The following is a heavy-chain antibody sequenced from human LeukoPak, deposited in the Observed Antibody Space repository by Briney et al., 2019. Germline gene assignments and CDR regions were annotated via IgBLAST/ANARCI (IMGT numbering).Heavy chain of an antibody. CDR1: GFSVSTNY. J-gene: IGHJ4*02. V-gene: IGHV3-53*01. CDR2: IYSSGST. CDR3: ARRPDDRPLGY. D-gene: IGHD3-9*01. Sequence: GGSLRLSCAASGFSVSTNYMSLVRQAPGKGLEWVSVIYSSGSTDYADSVKGRFTISRDTSENTVYLQMNSLRADDTAVYYCARRPDDRPLGYWGQGTLVTVSS.